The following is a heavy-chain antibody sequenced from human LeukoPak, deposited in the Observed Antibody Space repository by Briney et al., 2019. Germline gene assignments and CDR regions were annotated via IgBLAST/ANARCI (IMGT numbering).Heavy chain of an antibody. CDR3: ARPRYTVTNDAFDI. J-gene: IGHJ3*02. D-gene: IGHD3-16*02. Sequence: GESLKISCKGSGYTFTNYWIAWVRQMPGKGLEWLGLIYPSDSDTRYSPSFQGQVTMSADKSINTAYLQWSSLKASDTAMYYCARPRYTVTNDAFDIWGQGTMVTVSS. V-gene: IGHV5-51*01. CDR2: IYPSDSDT. CDR1: GYTFTNYW.